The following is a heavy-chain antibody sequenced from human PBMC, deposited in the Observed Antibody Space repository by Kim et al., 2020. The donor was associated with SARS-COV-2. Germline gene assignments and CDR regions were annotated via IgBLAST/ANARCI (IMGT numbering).Heavy chain of an antibody. CDR3: ARGRMVSFDS. CDR2: TYYRSKWYN. CDR1: GDSISSNSAA. D-gene: IGHD2-8*01. V-gene: IGHV6-1*01. J-gene: IGHJ5*01. Sequence: SQTLSLTCAISGDSISSNSAAWNWIRQSPSRGLEWLGWTYYRSKWYNDYAVSVKSRISINPDTSKNQFSLQLTSVAPEDTAVYYCARGRMVSFDSWGPGTLVTVSS.